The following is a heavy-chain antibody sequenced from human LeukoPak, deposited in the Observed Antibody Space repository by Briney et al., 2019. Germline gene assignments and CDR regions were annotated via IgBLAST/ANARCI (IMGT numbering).Heavy chain of an antibody. V-gene: IGHV3-9*01. Sequence: GGSLRLSCAASGFTFDDYAMHWVRQAPGKGLEWVSGMSWNSGSIAYADSVKGRFTISRDNAKNSLYLQMNSLRAEDTALYYCAKDIGYDSSGYHDYWGQGPLVTVSS. CDR3: AKDIGYDSSGYHDY. CDR1: GFTFDDYA. D-gene: IGHD3-22*01. J-gene: IGHJ4*02. CDR2: MSWNSGSI.